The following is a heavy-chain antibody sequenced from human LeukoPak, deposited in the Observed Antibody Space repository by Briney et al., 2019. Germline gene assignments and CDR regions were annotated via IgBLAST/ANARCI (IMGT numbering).Heavy chain of an antibody. J-gene: IGHJ4*02. CDR3: ARDFSGGNLHPPFDY. V-gene: IGHV1-18*01. Sequence: ASVKVSCKASGYTFTSYGISWVRQAPGQGLEWMGWISAYNGNTHYAQKLQGRVTMTTDTSTSTAYMELRSLRSDGTAVYYCARDFSGGNLHPPFDYWGQGTLVTVSS. CDR1: GYTFTSYG. D-gene: IGHD4-23*01. CDR2: ISAYNGNT.